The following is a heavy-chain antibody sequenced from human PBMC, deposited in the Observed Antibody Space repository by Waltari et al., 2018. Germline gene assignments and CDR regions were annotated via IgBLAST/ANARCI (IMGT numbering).Heavy chain of an antibody. CDR3: ARDVAVAGAFDY. CDR2: IKQDGSEK. D-gene: IGHD6-19*01. CDR1: GFTFSRYW. J-gene: IGHJ4*02. Sequence: EVQLVESGGGLVQPGGSLRLSCAASGFTFSRYWLSWVRQAPGKGLEWVATIKQDGSEKYYVDSVKGGFTIARDNAKNSLYLQMNSLRAEDTAVYYCARDVAVAGAFDYWGQGTLVTVSS. V-gene: IGHV3-7*01.